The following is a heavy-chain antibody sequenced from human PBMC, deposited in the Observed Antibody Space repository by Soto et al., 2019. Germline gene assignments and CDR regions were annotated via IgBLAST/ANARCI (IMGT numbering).Heavy chain of an antibody. CDR1: GFTFSNYW. J-gene: IGHJ3*01. Sequence: EVQLVESGGGLVQPGGSLRHSCAASGFTFSNYWMHWVRQAPGKGLVWVSRVNGDGSGTFYADSVKGGVTIARDNAESGVFLQMNSLRAEDTAVYYCARDNWNTVWGQGTMVTVSS. V-gene: IGHV3-74*01. CDR3: ARDNWNTV. CDR2: VNGDGSGT. D-gene: IGHD1-20*01.